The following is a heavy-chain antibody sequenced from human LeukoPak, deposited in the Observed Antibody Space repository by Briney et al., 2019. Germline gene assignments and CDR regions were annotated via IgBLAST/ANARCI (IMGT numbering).Heavy chain of an antibody. CDR1: GFTFSSYS. J-gene: IGHJ4*02. D-gene: IGHD2/OR15-2a*01. V-gene: IGHV3-21*01. Sequence: GGSLRLSCAASGFTFSSYSMNWVRQAPGKGLEWVSSISSSSSYIYYADSVKGRFTISRDNAKNSLYLQMNSLRAEDTAVYYCAGSGALVSFLFDYWGQGTLVTVSS. CDR3: AGSGALVSFLFDY. CDR2: ISSSSSYI.